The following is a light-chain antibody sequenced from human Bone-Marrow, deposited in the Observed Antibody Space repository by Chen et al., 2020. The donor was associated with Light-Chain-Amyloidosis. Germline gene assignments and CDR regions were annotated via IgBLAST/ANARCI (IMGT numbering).Light chain of an antibody. J-gene: IGLJ2*01. Sequence: YELTQPPPVSVSPGQTATITCTGDDLPTKYAYWYQQKPGQAPVLVIHRDTERPSGISERFSGSSSGTTATLTISGVQAEDEADYHCQSADSSGTYEVIFGGGTKLTVL. CDR3: QSADSSGTYEVI. CDR1: DLPTKY. V-gene: IGLV3-25*03. CDR2: RDT.